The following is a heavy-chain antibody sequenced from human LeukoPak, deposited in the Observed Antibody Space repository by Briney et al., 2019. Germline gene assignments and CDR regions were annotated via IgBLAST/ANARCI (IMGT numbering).Heavy chain of an antibody. J-gene: IGHJ4*02. Sequence: SETLSLTCSVSGGSISSNSHYWGWIRQPPGKGLEWIGSIYYSGSSYYNPSLKSRVTISVDTSRNQFSLKLSSVTAADTAVYYCASYLEKWGQGALVTVSS. CDR3: ASYLEK. CDR2: IYYSGSS. CDR1: GGSISSNSHY. V-gene: IGHV4-39*01.